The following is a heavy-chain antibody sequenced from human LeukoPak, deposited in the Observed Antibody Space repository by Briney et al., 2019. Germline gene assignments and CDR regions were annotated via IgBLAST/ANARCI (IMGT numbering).Heavy chain of an antibody. D-gene: IGHD1-1*01. CDR3: ARSMELKNWFDP. CDR1: GGTFSSYA. V-gene: IGHV1-69*13. Sequence: AASVKVSCKASGGTFSSYAISWVRQAPGQGLEWMGGIIPIFGTANYAQKFQGRVTITADESTSTAYMELSSLRSEDTAVYYCARSMELKNWFDPWGQGTLVTVSS. CDR2: IIPIFGTA. J-gene: IGHJ5*02.